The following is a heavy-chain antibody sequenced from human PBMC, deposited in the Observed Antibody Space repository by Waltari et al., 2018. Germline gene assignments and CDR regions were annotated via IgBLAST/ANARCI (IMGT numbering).Heavy chain of an antibody. CDR2: INAGNGNT. D-gene: IGHD5-18*01. V-gene: IGHV1-3*01. CDR3: ARLLRGYSYGLDY. CDR1: GYTFTSYA. Sequence: QVQLVQSGAEVKKPGASVKVSCKASGYTFTSYAMHWVRQAPGKRLEWMGWINAGNGNTKYSQKFQGRVTITRDTSASTAYMELSSLRSEDTAVYYCARLLRGYSYGLDYWGQGTLVTVSS. J-gene: IGHJ4*02.